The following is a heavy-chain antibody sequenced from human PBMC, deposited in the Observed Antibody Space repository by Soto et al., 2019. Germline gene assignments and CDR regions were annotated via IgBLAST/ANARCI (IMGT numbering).Heavy chain of an antibody. J-gene: IGHJ4*02. V-gene: IGHV4-39*01. CDR2: IDNGGNT. CDR3: VKRSLLMAPT. CDR1: GRSFNINADF. Sequence: SETLSLTCTVSGRSFNINADFWYLAWIRQPPGKGLEWIGSIDNGGNTHYNAPLKSRVIISADTSKNQFSLSLNSVTAADTAVYYCVKRSLLMAPTWGQGIQVTVSS. D-gene: IGHD1-1*01.